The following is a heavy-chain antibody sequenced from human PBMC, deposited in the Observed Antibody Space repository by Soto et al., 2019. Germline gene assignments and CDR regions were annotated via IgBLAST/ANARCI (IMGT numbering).Heavy chain of an antibody. CDR1: NDSITTTSYF. Sequence: PSETLSLTCTVSNDSITTTSYFLAWIHQTPGNWLEWLGSIYYSGSTYYNPSLQSRVTISVVTSKSQFSLKVRSVTAADAAIYYCARNARAGTSAFFWGQGTTVTVSS. CDR3: ARNARAGTSAFF. V-gene: IGHV4-39*01. J-gene: IGHJ6*02. D-gene: IGHD6-13*01. CDR2: IYYSGST.